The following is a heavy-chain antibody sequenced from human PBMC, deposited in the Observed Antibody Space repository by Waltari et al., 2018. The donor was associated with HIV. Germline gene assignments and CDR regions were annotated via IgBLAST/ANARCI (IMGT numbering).Heavy chain of an antibody. J-gene: IGHJ6*01. D-gene: IGHD6-19*01. CDR3: ARDSAPGLAVDDDDGEFFYYGLDV. CDR2: VNHVGRT. Sequence: QVHLEQWGIGLLRPSETLSLTCAVYGGSFSGYYWSWIRQSPGRGLEWIGEVNHVGRTNYSPSLKGRVTVSVDTSKNQFSLTMRSVTAADTAVYYCARDSAPGLAVDDDDGEFFYYGLDVWGQGTTVTVSS. V-gene: IGHV4-34*01. CDR1: GGSFSGYY.